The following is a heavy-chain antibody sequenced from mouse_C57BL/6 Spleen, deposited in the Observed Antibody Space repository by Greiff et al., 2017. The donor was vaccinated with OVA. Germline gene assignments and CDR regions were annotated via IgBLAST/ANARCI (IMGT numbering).Heavy chain of an antibody. CDR3: ARRGSYVYYYAMDY. CDR2: ISNGGGST. CDR1: GFTFSDYY. D-gene: IGHD1-1*02. J-gene: IGHJ4*01. Sequence: EVQRVESGGGLVQPGGSLKLSCAASGFTFSDYYMYWVRQTPEKRLEWVAYISNGGGSTYYPDTVKGRFTISRDNAKNTLYLQMSRLKSEDTAMYYCARRGSYVYYYAMDYWGQGTSVTVSS. V-gene: IGHV5-12*01.